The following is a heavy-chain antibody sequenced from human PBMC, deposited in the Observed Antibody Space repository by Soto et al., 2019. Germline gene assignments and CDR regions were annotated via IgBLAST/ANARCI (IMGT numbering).Heavy chain of an antibody. CDR3: AKDRLQYIWGSYLGH. J-gene: IGHJ4*02. CDR2: ISYDGRNK. D-gene: IGHD3-16*02. V-gene: IGHV3-30*18. CDR1: GFTFSDYG. Sequence: GGSLRLSCAASGFTFSDYGIHWVRQPPGKGLEWVAVISYDGRNKYYADSVKGRFTISRDNFKNTLYLEMNILKADDTATYYCAKDRLQYIWGSYLGHWGQGTQVTVSS.